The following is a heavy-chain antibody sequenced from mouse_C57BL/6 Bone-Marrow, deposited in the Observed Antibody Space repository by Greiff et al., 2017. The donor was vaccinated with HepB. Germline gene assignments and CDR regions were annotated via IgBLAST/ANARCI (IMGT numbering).Heavy chain of an antibody. Sequence: EVMLVESGGGLVQPGGSLSLSCAASGFTFTAYYMSWVRQPPGTALEWLGFIRNKANGYTTEYSASVKGRFTISRDNSHSILYLQMNALRAEDSATYCCVGNGSSYEDYGPYYYAMDYWGQGTSVTVSS. J-gene: IGHJ4*01. CDR2: IRNKANGYTT. CDR3: VGNGSSYEDYGPYYYAMDY. D-gene: IGHD1-1*01. V-gene: IGHV7-3*01. CDR1: GFTFTAYY.